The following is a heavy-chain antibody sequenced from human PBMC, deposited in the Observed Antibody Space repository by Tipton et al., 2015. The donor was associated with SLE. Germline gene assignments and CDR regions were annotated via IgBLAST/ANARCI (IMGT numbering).Heavy chain of an antibody. J-gene: IGHJ6*02. D-gene: IGHD6-6*01. V-gene: IGHV4-39*07. CDR1: GGSISDYY. CDR3: ARQLVRDYYYYGLDV. CDR2: IYYSGST. Sequence: TLSLTCTVSGGSISDYYWSWIRQPPGKGLEWIGSIYYSGSTYYNPSLKSRVTIPVDTSKNQFSLKLSSVTAADTAVYYCARQLVRDYYYYGLDVWGQGTTVTVSS.